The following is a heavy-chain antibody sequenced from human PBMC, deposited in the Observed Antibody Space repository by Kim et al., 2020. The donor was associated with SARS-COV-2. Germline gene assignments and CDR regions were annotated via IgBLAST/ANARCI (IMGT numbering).Heavy chain of an antibody. Sequence: GGSLRLSCSASGFTFSRTAMHWVRQAPGKGLECISSINNNGGSPYYADSVKGRFIISRDNSQNMLFLQMSSLRADDTATYFCVKDWNSDPYAFHIWGQGTMVTVSA. J-gene: IGHJ3*02. CDR1: GFTFSRTA. CDR3: VKDWNSDPYAFHI. CDR2: INNNGGSP. D-gene: IGHD1-7*01. V-gene: IGHV3-64D*09.